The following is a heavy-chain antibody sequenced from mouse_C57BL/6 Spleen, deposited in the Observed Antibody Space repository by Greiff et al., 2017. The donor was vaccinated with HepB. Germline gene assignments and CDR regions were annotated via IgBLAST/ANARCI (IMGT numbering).Heavy chain of an antibody. CDR3: AREEVLRYAMDY. D-gene: IGHD1-1*01. V-gene: IGHV3-6*01. J-gene: IGHJ4*01. CDR1: GYSITSGYY. Sequence: ESGPGLVKPSQSLSLTCSVTGYSITSGYYWNWIRQFPGNKLEWMGYISYDGSNNYNPSLKNRISITRDTSKNQFFLKLNSVTTEDTATYYCAREEVLRYAMDYWGQGTSVTVSS. CDR2: ISYDGSN.